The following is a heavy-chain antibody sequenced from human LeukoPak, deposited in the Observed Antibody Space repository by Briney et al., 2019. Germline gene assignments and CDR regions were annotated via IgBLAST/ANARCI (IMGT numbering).Heavy chain of an antibody. Sequence: SETLSLTCTVSGGSISSYYWSWIRQPAGKGLEWIGRIYTSGSTNYNPSLKSRVTMSVDTSKNQFSLKLSSVTAADTAVYYCASDYYGSGSYNYYFDYWGQGTLVTVSS. CDR1: GGSISSYY. D-gene: IGHD3-10*01. CDR2: IYTSGST. CDR3: ASDYYGSGSYNYYFDY. V-gene: IGHV4-4*07. J-gene: IGHJ4*02.